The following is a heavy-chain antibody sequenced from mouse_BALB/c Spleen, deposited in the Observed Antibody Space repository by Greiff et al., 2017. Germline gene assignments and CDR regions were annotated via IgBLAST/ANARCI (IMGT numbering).Heavy chain of an antibody. D-gene: IGHD1-1*01. V-gene: IGHV1-31*01. CDR2: INPYNGAT. J-gene: IGHJ4*01. CDR3: AITTVAHYYAMDY. CDR1: GYSFTGYY. Sequence: EVKLMESGPELVKPGASVKISCKASGYSFTGYYMHWVKQSHVKSLEWIGRINPYNGATSYNQNFKDKASLTVDKSSSTAYMELHSLTSEDSAVYYCAITTVAHYYAMDYWGQGTSVTVSS.